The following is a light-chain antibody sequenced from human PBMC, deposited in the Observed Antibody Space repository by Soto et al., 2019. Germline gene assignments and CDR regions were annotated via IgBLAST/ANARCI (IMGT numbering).Light chain of an antibody. J-gene: IGLJ1*01. CDR3: ASWDNNLSGYV. V-gene: IGLV1-47*01. Sequence: QSALTQPPSASGTPGQTVTISCSGSTSNIGSTFVYWYQHFPGTALKLLIYRNDKRPSGVPDRFSASKSGTSTSLAISGLRSEDEADYYCASWDNNLSGYVFGSGTKVTVL. CDR2: RND. CDR1: TSNIGSTF.